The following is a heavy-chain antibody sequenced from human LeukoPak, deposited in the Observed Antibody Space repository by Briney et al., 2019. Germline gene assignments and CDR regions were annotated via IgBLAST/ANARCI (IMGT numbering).Heavy chain of an antibody. V-gene: IGHV3-33*06. J-gene: IGHJ4*02. CDR3: AKDRGRFVDY. CDR2: IWYDGSNK. Sequence: PGGSLRLSCAASGFTFSSYGIHWVRQAPGKGLEWVAVIWYDGSNKYYADSVKGRFTISRDNSKNTLYLQMNSLRAEDTAVYYCAKDRGRFVDYWGQGTPVTVSS. D-gene: IGHD3-10*01. CDR1: GFTFSSYG.